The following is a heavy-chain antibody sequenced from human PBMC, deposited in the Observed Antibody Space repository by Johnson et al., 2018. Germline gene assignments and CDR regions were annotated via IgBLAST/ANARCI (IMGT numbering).Heavy chain of an antibody. CDR3: ATTSNGSQKD. CDR2: ISTSGGTT. V-gene: IGHV3-23*01. Sequence: VQLQESGGGLVQPGGSLRLSCAASGFTFTSYAITWVRQAPGKGLEWVSTISTSGGTTWYADSVKGRFTISRDNSRTPGDMQMNSLRAEDTAVDYHATTSNGSQKDWGQGTLVTVSS. CDR1: GFTFTSYA. D-gene: IGHD1-26*01. J-gene: IGHJ4*02.